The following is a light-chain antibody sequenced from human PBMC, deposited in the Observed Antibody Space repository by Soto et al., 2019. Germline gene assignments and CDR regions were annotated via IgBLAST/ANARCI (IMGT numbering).Light chain of an antibody. CDR1: QSISSF. J-gene: IGKJ1*01. CDR2: AAS. CDR3: QQAYSTPRT. V-gene: IGKV1-39*01. Sequence: DIQMTQSPSSLSAFVGDRVTITCRASQSISSFLNWYQQKPGKAPKFLIYAASSLQSGVPSRFSGSGSGTDFTLTISSLQPEDFATYYCQQAYSTPRTFGQGTKVEVK.